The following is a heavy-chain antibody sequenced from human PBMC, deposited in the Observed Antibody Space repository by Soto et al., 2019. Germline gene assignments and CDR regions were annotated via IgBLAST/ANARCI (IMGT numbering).Heavy chain of an antibody. J-gene: IGHJ4*02. CDR2: ISSSSSTI. D-gene: IGHD4-17*01. Sequence: EVQLVESGGGLVQPGGSLRLSCAASGFTFSSYSMNWVRQAPGKGLEWGSYISSSSSTIYYADSVKGRFTISRDNAKNSLYLQMNSLRDEDTAVYYCARYMTTVTQGDSWGQGTLVTVSS. CDR1: GFTFSSYS. V-gene: IGHV3-48*02. CDR3: ARYMTTVTQGDS.